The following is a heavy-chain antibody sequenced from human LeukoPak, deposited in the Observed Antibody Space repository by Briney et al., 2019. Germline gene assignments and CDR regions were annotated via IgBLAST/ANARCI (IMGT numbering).Heavy chain of an antibody. CDR3: AKDLYGRYYYDSSGYDY. D-gene: IGHD3-22*01. V-gene: IGHV3-66*01. CDR2: IYSGGST. CDR1: GFTVSSNY. J-gene: IGHJ4*02. Sequence: GGSLRLSCAASGFTVSSNYMSWVRQAPGKGLEWVSIIYSGGSTYYADSVKGRFTISRDNSKNTLYLQMNSLRAEDTAVYYCAKDLYGRYYYDSSGYDYWGQGTLATVSS.